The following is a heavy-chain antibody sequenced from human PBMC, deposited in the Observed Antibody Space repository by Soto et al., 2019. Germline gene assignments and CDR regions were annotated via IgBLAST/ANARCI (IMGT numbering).Heavy chain of an antibody. D-gene: IGHD6-13*01. J-gene: IGHJ4*02. CDR3: ARCIAAAGPIDY. CDR2: IYHSGST. CDR1: GGSISSSNW. Sequence: QVQLQESGPGLVKPSGTLSLTCAVSGGSISSSNWWSWVRQPPGKGLEWIGDIYHSGSTNYNPSLQSRVTISVYKSKTQFSLKLSSVTAADTAVYYCARCIAAAGPIDYWGQGTLVTVSS. V-gene: IGHV4-4*02.